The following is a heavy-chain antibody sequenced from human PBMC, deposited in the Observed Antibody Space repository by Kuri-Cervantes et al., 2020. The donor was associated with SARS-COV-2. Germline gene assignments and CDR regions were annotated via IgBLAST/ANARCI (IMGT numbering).Heavy chain of an antibody. V-gene: IGHV1-18*01. J-gene: IGHJ6*02. CDR1: GGTFSSYA. D-gene: IGHD6-13*01. CDR2: ISAYNGNT. Sequence: ASVKVSCKASGGTFSSYAISWVRQAPGQGLEWMGWISAYNGNTNYAQKLQGRVTMTTDTSTSTAYMELRSLRSDDTAVYYCARGKQQLVLLSYYYYYGMDVWGQGTTVTVSS. CDR3: ARGKQQLVLLSYYYYYGMDV.